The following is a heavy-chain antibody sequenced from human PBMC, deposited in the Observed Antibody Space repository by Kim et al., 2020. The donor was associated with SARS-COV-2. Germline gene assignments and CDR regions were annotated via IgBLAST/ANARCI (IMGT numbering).Heavy chain of an antibody. CDR3: VIELVGSDDL. V-gene: IGHV3-74*01. J-gene: IGHJ5*02. D-gene: IGHD5-12*01. Sequence: STTNYADSVKGRITISRDSAKNTLDLRMDSLRTENTALYYCVIELVGSDDLWGQGTLVTVSS. CDR2: STT.